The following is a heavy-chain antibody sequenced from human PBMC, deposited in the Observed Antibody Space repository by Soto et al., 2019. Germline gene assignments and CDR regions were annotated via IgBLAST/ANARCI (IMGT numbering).Heavy chain of an antibody. Sequence: QVQLVQSGAEVKKPGSSVKVSCKASGGTFSSYAISWVRQAPGQGLEWMGGIIPIFGTANYAQKFQGRVTITADEATSTAYMELSSLRSEDTAVYYCARDRGLGIAAAGHDAFDIWGQGTMVTVSS. CDR3: ARDRGLGIAAAGHDAFDI. J-gene: IGHJ3*02. CDR2: IIPIFGTA. CDR1: GGTFSSYA. V-gene: IGHV1-69*01. D-gene: IGHD6-13*01.